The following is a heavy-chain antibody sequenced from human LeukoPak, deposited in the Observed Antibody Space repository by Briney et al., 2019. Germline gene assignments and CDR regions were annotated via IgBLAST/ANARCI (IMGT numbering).Heavy chain of an antibody. CDR1: GGSISSGDFY. D-gene: IGHD2-15*01. CDR3: GNLLVGNGGRGS. V-gene: IGHV4-30-4*02. CDR2: IYYSGST. J-gene: IGHJ4*02. Sequence: NPSETLSLTCTVSGGSISSGDFYWSWIRQPPGKGLEWIGYIYYSGSTYYNPSLKSRVTILLDAAKGQFSLNLSAVTAADTAVYYCGNLLVGNGGRGSWGQGTLVTVSS.